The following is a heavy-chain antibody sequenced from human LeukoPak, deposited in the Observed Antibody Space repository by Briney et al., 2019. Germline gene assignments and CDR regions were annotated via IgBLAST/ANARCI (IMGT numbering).Heavy chain of an antibody. CDR3: ARDSYCSGGSCYLDY. CDR1: GFTFSSYS. CDR2: ISSSSSYI. V-gene: IGHV3-21*01. J-gene: IGHJ4*02. D-gene: IGHD2-15*01. Sequence: SGGSLRLSCAASGFTFSSYSMNWVRQAPGKGLEWVSSISSSSSYIYYADSVKGRFTISRDNAKNSLYLQMNSLRAEDTAVYYCARDSYCSGGSCYLDYWGQGTLVTVSS.